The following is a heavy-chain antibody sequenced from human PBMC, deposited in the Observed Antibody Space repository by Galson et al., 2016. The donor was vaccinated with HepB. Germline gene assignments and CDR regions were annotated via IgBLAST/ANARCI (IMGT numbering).Heavy chain of an antibody. V-gene: IGHV4-59*01. CDR1: GGSFSSYY. CDR3: ARGGYSFGLLSWSGPDY. D-gene: IGHD5-18*01. Sequence: SETLSLTCTVSGGSFSSYYWSWIRQPPGKGLEWIGYISYSGSTSYNPSLKSRVTISIDTSKNQFSLKVRSVTAADAAVYYCARGGYSFGLLSWSGPDYWGQGTLVTVSS. J-gene: IGHJ4*02. CDR2: ISYSGST.